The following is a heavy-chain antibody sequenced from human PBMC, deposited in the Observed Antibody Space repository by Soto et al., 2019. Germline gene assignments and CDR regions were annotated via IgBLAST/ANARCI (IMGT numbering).Heavy chain of an antibody. CDR3: ARDAPSNYDSSGYAPYYFDY. Sequence: KASETLSLTCTVSGGSISSYYWSWIRQPPGKGLEWIGYIYYSGSTNYNPSLKSRVTISVDTSKNQFSLKLSSVTAADTAVYYCARDAPSNYDSSGYAPYYFDYWGQGTLVTVSS. D-gene: IGHD3-22*01. CDR2: IYYSGST. V-gene: IGHV4-59*01. CDR1: GGSISSYY. J-gene: IGHJ4*02.